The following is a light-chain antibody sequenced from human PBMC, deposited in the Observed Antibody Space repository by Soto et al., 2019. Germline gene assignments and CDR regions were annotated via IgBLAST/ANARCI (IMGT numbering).Light chain of an antibody. CDR3: QRYNSYSRT. CDR1: QNINEW. Sequence: DIQMTQSPSTLSASVGDRVTITCRASQNINEWLAWYQQKPWKAPKFLIYDASILESGVPSRFSGSGSGTEFTLTISCLQTDEFASYACQRYNSYSRTFGQGTKVAIK. CDR2: DAS. V-gene: IGKV1-5*01. J-gene: IGKJ1*01.